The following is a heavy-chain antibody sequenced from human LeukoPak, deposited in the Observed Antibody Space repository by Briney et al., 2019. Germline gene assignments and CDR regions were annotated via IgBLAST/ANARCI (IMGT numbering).Heavy chain of an antibody. D-gene: IGHD3-10*01. CDR2: INWSGGST. J-gene: IGHJ4*02. CDR3: AKMTDSTPYSSGTFDS. CDR1: RFAFDEHG. Sequence: GGSLRLSCTASRFAFDEHGMSWVRQVPGKGLEWVSGINWSGGSTGYADPLRGRFTISRDNAKNSLYLQMDSLRAEDTALFYCAKMTDSTPYSSGTFDSWGQGTLVTVSS. V-gene: IGHV3-20*04.